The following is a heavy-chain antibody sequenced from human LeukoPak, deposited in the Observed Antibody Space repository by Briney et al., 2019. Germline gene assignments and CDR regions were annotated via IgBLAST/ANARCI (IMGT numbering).Heavy chain of an antibody. CDR2: VFHTGDT. CDR1: GDSISSSY. D-gene: IGHD2-15*01. J-gene: IGHJ5*02. CDR3: ARHPFATPFDR. V-gene: IGHV4-59*08. Sequence: PSETLSLTCTVSGDSISSSYWSLIRQPPGKGLEWIGYVFHTGDTNSNPSLKSRVTVSLDTSKRQVSLRLTSVTAADTAVYYCARHPFATPFDRWGRGILVTVSS.